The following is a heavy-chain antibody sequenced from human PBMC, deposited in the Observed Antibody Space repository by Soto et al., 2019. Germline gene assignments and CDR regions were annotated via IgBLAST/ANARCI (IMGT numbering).Heavy chain of an antibody. J-gene: IGHJ4*02. D-gene: IGHD2-21*02. Sequence: QVQLVESGGGVVQPGRSLRLYCAASGFTFSSYGMHWVRQAPGKGLEWVAVIWYDGSNKYYADSVKGRFNISRDNSKNTLYLQMNSLRAEETAVYYCERDHTYCGGDCYPLYYFDYWGQGTLVTVSS. V-gene: IGHV3-33*01. CDR3: ERDHTYCGGDCYPLYYFDY. CDR1: GFTFSSYG. CDR2: IWYDGSNK.